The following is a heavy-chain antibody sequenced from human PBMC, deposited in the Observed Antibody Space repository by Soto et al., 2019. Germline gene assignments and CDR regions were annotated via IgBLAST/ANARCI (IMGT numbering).Heavy chain of an antibody. CDR2: INVYNGNT. Sequence: QVQLVQSGPEVKKPAASVKVSCKASGYTFTSYGISWVRQAPGQGLEWMGWINVYNGNTNHAQKLQGRVTMSTDTSTSAAYMELRSLRSADSAVFYCARMGDVPYYYAGMDVWGQGTTVTVSS. CDR1: GYTFTSYG. V-gene: IGHV1-18*01. J-gene: IGHJ6*02. D-gene: IGHD2-21*02. CDR3: ARMGDVPYYYAGMDV.